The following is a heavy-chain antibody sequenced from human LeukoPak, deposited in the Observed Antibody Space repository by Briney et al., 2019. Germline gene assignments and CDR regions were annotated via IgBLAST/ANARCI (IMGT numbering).Heavy chain of an antibody. J-gene: IGHJ4*02. CDR2: MHPGNGNT. V-gene: IGHV1-2*02. D-gene: IGHD2-21*02. CDR3: AREGSYCVGGDCYSFDF. Sequence: ASVTVSFKASVYTFTIYYMHWVRQAPGLGPEWMGWMHPGNGNTRYAEKFQGRVTMTRDTSINTAYMDLSSLRSDDTAVYYCAREGSYCVGGDCYSFDFWGQGTLITVSS. CDR1: VYTFTIYY.